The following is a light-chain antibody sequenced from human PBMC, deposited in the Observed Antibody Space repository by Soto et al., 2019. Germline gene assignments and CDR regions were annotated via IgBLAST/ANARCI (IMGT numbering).Light chain of an antibody. V-gene: IGLV2-11*01. CDR2: EVN. J-gene: IGLJ3*02. CDR3: CSYAGSYTWV. Sequence: QSVLTQPPSASGSPGQSVTISCTGTPSDVGGYISVSWYQQHPGKAPKLIIYEVNKRPSGVPDRFSAYKSGVTASLTISGLQAEDEADYYCCSYAGSYTWVFGGGTKVTVL. CDR1: PSDVGGYIS.